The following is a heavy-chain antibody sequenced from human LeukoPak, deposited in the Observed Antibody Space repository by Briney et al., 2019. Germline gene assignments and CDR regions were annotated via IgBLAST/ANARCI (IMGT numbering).Heavy chain of an antibody. CDR3: ARGSRGYSYG. CDR2: IYYSAST. Sequence: PSETLSLTCSVSGGSVSSGSYYWSWIRQPPGKGLEWIGYIYYSASTNYNPSLKSRVTISVDTSKNRFSLKLSSVTAADTAVYFCARGSRGYSYGWGQGTLVTVSS. J-gene: IGHJ4*02. CDR1: GGSVSSGSYY. V-gene: IGHV4-61*01. D-gene: IGHD5-18*01.